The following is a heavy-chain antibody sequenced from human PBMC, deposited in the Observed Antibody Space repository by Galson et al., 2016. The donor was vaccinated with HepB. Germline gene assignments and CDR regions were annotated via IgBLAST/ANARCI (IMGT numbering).Heavy chain of an antibody. J-gene: IGHJ4*02. Sequence: SLRLSCAASGFSFSNYVMNWVRQAPGEGLEWVAGMSGRGGSIWYADSVRGRFTISRDNAKSSLYLQMNSLKAEDTAVYYCAKGITVGATYWGQGTLVTVTS. CDR2: MSGRGGSI. CDR1: GFSFSNYV. V-gene: IGHV3-23*01. CDR3: AKGITVGATY. D-gene: IGHD1-26*01.